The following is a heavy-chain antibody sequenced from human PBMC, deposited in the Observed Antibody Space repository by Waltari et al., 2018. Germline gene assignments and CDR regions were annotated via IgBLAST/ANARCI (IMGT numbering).Heavy chain of an antibody. CDR1: GGSFSGYY. V-gene: IGHV4-34*01. D-gene: IGHD2-15*01. Sequence: QVQLQQWGAGLLKPSETLSLTCAVYGGSFSGYYWSWIRQPPGKGLEWIGEIDHSGSTNYNPSLKSRVTIAVDTAKNQFSRKLSSVTAADTAVYYCARGRRNVVVVAATPAYYYGMDVWGQGTTVTVSS. CDR3: ARGRRNVVVVAATPAYYYGMDV. J-gene: IGHJ6*02. CDR2: IDHSGST.